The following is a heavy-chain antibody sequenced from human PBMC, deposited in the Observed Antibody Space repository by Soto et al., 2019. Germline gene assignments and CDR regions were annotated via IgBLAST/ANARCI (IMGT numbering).Heavy chain of an antibody. J-gene: IGHJ6*02. D-gene: IGHD6-6*01. CDR3: ARVSSSSSQHYYYYGMDV. CDR1: GGTFSSYA. CDR2: IIPIFGTA. Sequence: ASVKVSCKASGGTFSSYAISWVRQAPGQGLEWMGGIIPIFGTANYAQKFQGRVTITAGKSTSTAYMELSSLRSEDTAVYYCARVSSSSSQHYYYYGMDVWGQGTTVTVSS. V-gene: IGHV1-69*06.